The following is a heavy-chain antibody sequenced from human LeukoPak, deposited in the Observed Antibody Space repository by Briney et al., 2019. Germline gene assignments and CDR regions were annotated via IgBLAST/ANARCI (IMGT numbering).Heavy chain of an antibody. CDR1: GFNFKYVW. D-gene: IGHD5-18*01. J-gene: IGHJ4*02. CDR2: IYSGDIT. Sequence: GGSLRLSCAASGFNFKYVWMNWVRQAPGKGLEWVSVIYSGDITYYADSVKGRFTISRDNSKNTVYLQMNSLRAEDTAVYYCTRGSGYNYGFPDYWGQGTLVTVSS. CDR3: TRGSGYNYGFPDY. V-gene: IGHV3-53*01.